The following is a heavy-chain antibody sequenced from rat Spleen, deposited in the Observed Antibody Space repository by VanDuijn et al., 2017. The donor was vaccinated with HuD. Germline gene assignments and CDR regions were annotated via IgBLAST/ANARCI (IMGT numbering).Heavy chain of an antibody. Sequence: EVQLVESGGGLVQPGRSMKLSCAASGLSFSNYDMAWVRQAPTKGLEWVASITNASGRTYYPDSVKGRFTISRDTAQNTLYLQMDSLRSEDTASYYCARHSRLTIASYFDYWGQGVMVTVSS. CDR1: GLSFSNYD. J-gene: IGHJ2*01. V-gene: IGHV5-25*01. D-gene: IGHD1-2*01. CDR3: ARHSRLTIASYFDY. CDR2: ITNASGRT.